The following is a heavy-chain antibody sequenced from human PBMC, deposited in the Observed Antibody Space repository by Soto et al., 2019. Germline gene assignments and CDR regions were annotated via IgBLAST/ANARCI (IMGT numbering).Heavy chain of an antibody. Sequence: PSETLFLTCAVSGGSISSSNWWTWVRLPPGKGLEWIGEIYPSGITNYSPSLKSRVTMSVDKSKNQFSLKLNSVTAADTAMYYCAREAYKRGATNPFFDYWGQGTLVTVSS. CDR1: GGSISSSNW. CDR2: IYPSGIT. J-gene: IGHJ4*02. V-gene: IGHV4-4*02. CDR3: AREAYKRGATNPFFDY. D-gene: IGHD1-26*01.